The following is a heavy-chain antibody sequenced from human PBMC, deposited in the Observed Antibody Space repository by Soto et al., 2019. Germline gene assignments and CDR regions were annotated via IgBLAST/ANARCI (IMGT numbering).Heavy chain of an antibody. Sequence: TLSLTCTVSGGSISSYYWSWIRQPPGKGLEWIGYIYYSGSTNYNPSLKSRVTISVDTSKNQFSLKLSSVTAADKAVYYCAREGGPTYYYYMVVWGKGTTVTVSS. J-gene: IGHJ6*03. CDR2: IYYSGST. CDR3: AREGGPTYYYYMVV. CDR1: GGSISSYY. V-gene: IGHV4-59*01. D-gene: IGHD2-15*01.